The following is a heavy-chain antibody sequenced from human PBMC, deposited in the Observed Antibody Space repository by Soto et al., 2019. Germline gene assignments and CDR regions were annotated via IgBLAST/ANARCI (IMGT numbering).Heavy chain of an antibody. CDR1: GFSISSGGYY. CDR2: IYYSGST. Sequence: SETPSLTCTFSGFSISSGGYYWSWIRQHPGKGLEWIGYIYYSGSTYYNPSLKSRVTISVDTSKNQFSLKLSSVTAADTAVYYCARGVTISPAGMDVWGKGTTVTVSS. CDR3: ARGVTISPAGMDV. V-gene: IGHV4-31*03. D-gene: IGHD3-3*01. J-gene: IGHJ6*03.